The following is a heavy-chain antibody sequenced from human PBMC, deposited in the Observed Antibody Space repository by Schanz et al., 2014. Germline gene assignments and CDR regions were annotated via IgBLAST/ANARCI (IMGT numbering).Heavy chain of an antibody. Sequence: QVQLVQSGAEVKKPGSSVKVSCKASGGTFSSSTLTWVRQAPGQGLEWLGGFDVEDGETIYAQKFQGRVTMTEDTSTETAYMELSGLRSGDTAVYYCATNSPFRMVRGSNAFDAWGRGTMVTVSS. CDR1: GGTFSSST. CDR2: FDVEDGET. J-gene: IGHJ3*01. CDR3: ATNSPFRMVRGSNAFDA. D-gene: IGHD3-10*01. V-gene: IGHV1-24*01.